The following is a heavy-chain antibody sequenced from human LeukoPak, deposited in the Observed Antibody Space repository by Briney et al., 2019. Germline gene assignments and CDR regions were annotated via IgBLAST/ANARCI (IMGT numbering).Heavy chain of an antibody. D-gene: IGHD4-17*01. J-gene: IGHJ4*02. CDR3: ARAGVGSYGVNYVDY. Sequence: SVKVSCKASVGTFNSYAIRWVRQAPGQGLEWMGGIIPIFGTANYAQKFQGRVTITADESTSTAYMELSSLRSEDTAVYYCARAGVGSYGVNYVDYWGQGTLVTVSS. CDR2: IIPIFGTA. V-gene: IGHV1-69*01. CDR1: VGTFNSYA.